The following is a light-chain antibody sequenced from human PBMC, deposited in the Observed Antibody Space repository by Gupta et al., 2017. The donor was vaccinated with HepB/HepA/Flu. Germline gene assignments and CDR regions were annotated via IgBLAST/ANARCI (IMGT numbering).Light chain of an antibody. Sequence: QSLLTQPPSVSGAPGQTVPISCAGSSSNIGADYDVHWYQQLPGTAPKLLIYGKKNRASGVPDRFSGSKSGTSASLAITGLQAEDEADYYCQSYDNSLSGVVFGGGTKVTVL. CDR3: QSYDNSLSGVV. J-gene: IGLJ2*01. CDR1: SSNIGADYD. CDR2: GKK. V-gene: IGLV1-40*01.